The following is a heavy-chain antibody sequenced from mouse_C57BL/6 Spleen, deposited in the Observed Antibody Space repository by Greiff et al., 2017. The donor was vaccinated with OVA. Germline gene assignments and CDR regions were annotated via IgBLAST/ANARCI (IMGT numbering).Heavy chain of an antibody. D-gene: IGHD4-1*01. J-gene: IGHJ3*01. CDR3: ARRETGGFAY. Sequence: VQLQQPGAELVKPGASVKLSCKASGYTFTSYWMQWVKQRHGQGLEWIGEIDPSDSYTNYNQKFKGKATLTVDTSASTAYMQLSSLTSEDSAVYYCARRETGGFAYWGQGTLVTVSA. V-gene: IGHV1-50*01. CDR1: GYTFTSYW. CDR2: IDPSDSYT.